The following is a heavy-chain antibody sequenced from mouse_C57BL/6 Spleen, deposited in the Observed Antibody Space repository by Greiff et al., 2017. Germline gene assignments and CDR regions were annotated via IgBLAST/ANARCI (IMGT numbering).Heavy chain of an antibody. J-gene: IGHJ1*03. CDR3: ARNREGYYGYFDV. V-gene: IGHV1-63*01. D-gene: IGHD2-14*01. CDR2: IYPGGGYT. Sequence: VQLQESGAELVRPGTSVKMSCKASGYTFTNYWIGWAKQRPGHGLAWIGDIYPGGGYTNYNEKFKGKATLTAAKSSSTAYMQFSSLTSEDSAIYYCARNREGYYGYFDVWGTGTTVTVSS. CDR1: GYTFTNYW.